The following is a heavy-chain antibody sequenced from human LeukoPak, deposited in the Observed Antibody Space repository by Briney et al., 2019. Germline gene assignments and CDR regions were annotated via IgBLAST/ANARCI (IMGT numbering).Heavy chain of an antibody. J-gene: IGHJ4*02. CDR1: GYSISSGYY. Sequence: SETLSLTCAVSGYSISSGYYWGWIRQPPRRGLEWIGSVYHSGTTHYNPSLKSRVTISEDTSRNQFSLKLSSVTAADTAVYYRAGDRGSSGWFDFDYWGQGTLVTVSS. D-gene: IGHD6-19*01. CDR2: VYHSGTT. CDR3: AGDRGSSGWFDFDY. V-gene: IGHV4-38-2*02.